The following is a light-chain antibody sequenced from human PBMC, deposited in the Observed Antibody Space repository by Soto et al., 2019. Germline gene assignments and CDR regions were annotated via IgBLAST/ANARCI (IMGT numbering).Light chain of an antibody. J-gene: IGKJ2*01. CDR2: GAS. V-gene: IGKV3-20*01. CDR1: QSVSSSY. Sequence: EIVLTQSPGTLSLSPGERATLSCRASQSVSSSYLAWYQQKPSQAPRLLIYGASSRATGIPDRFSGSGSGTDFTLTISRLEPEDFAVYYCKQYGSSLYTFGQGTKLEIK. CDR3: KQYGSSLYT.